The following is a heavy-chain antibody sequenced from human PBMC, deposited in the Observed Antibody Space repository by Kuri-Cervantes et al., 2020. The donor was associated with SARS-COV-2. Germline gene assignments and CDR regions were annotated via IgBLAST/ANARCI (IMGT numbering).Heavy chain of an antibody. CDR1: GFTFSSYG. V-gene: IGHV3-30*18. Sequence: GESLKIYCAASGFTFSSYGMHWVRQAPGKGLEWVAVISYDGSNKYYADSVKGRFTISRDNSKNTLYLQMNSLGAEDTAVYYCAKPRSGSYLDAFDIWGQGTMVTVSS. D-gene: IGHD1-26*01. J-gene: IGHJ3*02. CDR3: AKPRSGSYLDAFDI. CDR2: ISYDGSNK.